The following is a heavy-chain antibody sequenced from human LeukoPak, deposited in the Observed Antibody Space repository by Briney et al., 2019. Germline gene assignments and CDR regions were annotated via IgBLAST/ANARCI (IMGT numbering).Heavy chain of an antibody. Sequence: GESLKISCKGSGYRFTSYWIGWGRQMPGKGLEGRGIIYPGESDTRYSPSFQGQVPISADKSISTAYLQWSSLKASDTAMYYCARRYRNLFHEYFDYWGQGTLVTVSS. D-gene: IGHD2-21*01. J-gene: IGHJ4*02. CDR2: IYPGESDT. CDR3: ARRYRNLFHEYFDY. V-gene: IGHV5-51*01. CDR1: GYRFTSYW.